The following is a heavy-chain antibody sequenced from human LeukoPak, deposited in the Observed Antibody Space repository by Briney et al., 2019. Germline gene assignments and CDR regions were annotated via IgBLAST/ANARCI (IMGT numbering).Heavy chain of an antibody. CDR1: GFTFSNAR. J-gene: IGHJ6*04. CDR3: TPTMVRGGGV. D-gene: IGHD3-10*01. CDR2: IKSRTDGGTT. Sequence: GGAPKLSFADPGFTFSNARRNWVRQAPGKGAGLVGRIKSRTDGGTTDYAAPVKGRFTISRDDSKNMLYLQMNSLKTEDTAVYHCTPTMVRGGGVWGKGTTVTISS. V-gene: IGHV3-15*01.